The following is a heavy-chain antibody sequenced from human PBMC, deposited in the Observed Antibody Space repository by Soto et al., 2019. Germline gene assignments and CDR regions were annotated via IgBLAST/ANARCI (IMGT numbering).Heavy chain of an antibody. Sequence: GGSLRLSCAASGFTFSNYAMSWVRQAPGKGLEWVSVLSGSGGSTYYAGSVKGRFTISRDNSKNTLSLQMNSLRGEDTAVYYCAKVSVRGYDSWGQGTLVTVSS. J-gene: IGHJ4*02. CDR1: GFTFSNYA. CDR3: AKVSVRGYDS. D-gene: IGHD6-25*01. V-gene: IGHV3-23*01. CDR2: LSGSGGST.